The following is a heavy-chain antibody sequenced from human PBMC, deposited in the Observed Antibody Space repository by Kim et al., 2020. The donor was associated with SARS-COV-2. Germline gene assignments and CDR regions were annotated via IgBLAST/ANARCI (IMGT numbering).Heavy chain of an antibody. CDR3: ARIPDDRLQNWFDP. V-gene: IGHV1-69*02. J-gene: IGHJ5*02. Sequence: AQKVQGRVTISAEKSTSTAYMELSSLRSEDTAVYYCARIPDDRLQNWFDPWGQGTLVTVSS. D-gene: IGHD3-9*01.